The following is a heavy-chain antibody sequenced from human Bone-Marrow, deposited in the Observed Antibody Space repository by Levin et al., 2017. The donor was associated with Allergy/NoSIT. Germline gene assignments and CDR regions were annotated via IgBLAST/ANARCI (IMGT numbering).Heavy chain of an antibody. CDR1: GGSFRSHT. CDR3: ARAPYSEIAGFYYNMDV. CDR2: IIPVFETA. Sequence: RASVKVSCKASGGSFRSHTFSWLRQAPGQRLEWMGGIIPVFETANYAQKFQGRISITADESTSTAYMELISLRSEDTAIYYCARAPYSEIAGFYYNMDVWGQGTTVTVSS. D-gene: IGHD5-12*01. J-gene: IGHJ6*03. V-gene: IGHV1-69*13.